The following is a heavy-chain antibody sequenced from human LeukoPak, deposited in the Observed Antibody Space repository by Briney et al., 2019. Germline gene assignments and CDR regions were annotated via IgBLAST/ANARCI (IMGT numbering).Heavy chain of an antibody. CDR2: INHSGST. CDR1: GGSFSGYY. CDR3: ARFPLYGDYYYYYGMDV. V-gene: IGHV4-34*01. D-gene: IGHD4-17*01. Sequence: PSETLSLTCAVYGGSFSGYYWSWIRQPPGKGLEWLGEINHSGSTNYNPSLKSRVTISVDTSKNQFSLKLSSVTAADTAVYYCARFPLYGDYYYYYGMDVWGQGTTVTVSS. J-gene: IGHJ6*02.